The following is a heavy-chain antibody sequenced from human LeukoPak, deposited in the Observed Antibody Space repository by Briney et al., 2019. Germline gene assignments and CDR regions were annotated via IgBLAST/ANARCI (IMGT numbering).Heavy chain of an antibody. Sequence: ASVKVSCKASGYTFTSYGISWVRQAPGQGLEWMGWISAYNGNTNYAQKLQGRVTMTTDTSTSTAYMELRSLRSDDTAVYYCARESPLSTTYYYDSSGYSPGDYWGQGTLVTVSS. CDR3: ARESPLSTTYYYDSSGYSPGDY. CDR1: GYTFTSYG. D-gene: IGHD3-22*01. V-gene: IGHV1-18*01. CDR2: ISAYNGNT. J-gene: IGHJ4*02.